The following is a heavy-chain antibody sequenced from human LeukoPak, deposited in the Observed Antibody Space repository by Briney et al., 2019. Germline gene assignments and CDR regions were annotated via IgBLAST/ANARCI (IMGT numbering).Heavy chain of an antibody. Sequence: GGSLRLSCGASGFTFSSYWMHWVRQAPGKGLVWISRINSDGSTTSYADSVKGRFTISRDNAKNTLYLQMNSLRAEDAAVYYCARGNYYGQDYWGQGTLVTVSS. D-gene: IGHD3-10*01. V-gene: IGHV3-74*01. CDR1: GFTFSSYW. CDR3: ARGNYYGQDY. CDR2: INSDGSTT. J-gene: IGHJ4*02.